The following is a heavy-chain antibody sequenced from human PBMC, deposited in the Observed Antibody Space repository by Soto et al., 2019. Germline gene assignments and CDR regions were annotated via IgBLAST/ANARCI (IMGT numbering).Heavy chain of an antibody. CDR2: IYHSGST. J-gene: IGHJ4*02. V-gene: IGHV4-4*02. CDR3: GSHSGGRDYYERSGYYYVYEH. Sequence: QVQLQESGPGLVKPSGTLSLTCAVSGGSISSSNWWSWVRQPPGKRLEWIGEIYHSGSTNYNPSLTSRVTVSLDESKDQFSLKLSCVTAAATAVYYCGSHSGGRDYYERSGYYYVYEHWGQGSLLTVSS. D-gene: IGHD3-22*01. CDR1: GGSISSSNW.